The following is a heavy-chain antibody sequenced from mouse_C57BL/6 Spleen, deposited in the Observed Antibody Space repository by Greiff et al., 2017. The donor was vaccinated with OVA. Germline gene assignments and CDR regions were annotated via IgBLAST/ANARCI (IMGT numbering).Heavy chain of an antibody. CDR2: INSDGGST. CDR3: ARRPYSNYWYFDV. CDR1: EYEFPSHD. J-gene: IGHJ1*03. Sequence: EVQRVESGGGLVQPGESLKLSCESNEYEFPSHDMSWVRKTPEKRLELVAAINSDGGSTYYQDTMESRFIISRDNTKKTLYLQMSSLRSEDTALYYCARRPYSNYWYFDVWGTGTTVTVSS. D-gene: IGHD2-5*01. V-gene: IGHV5-2*01.